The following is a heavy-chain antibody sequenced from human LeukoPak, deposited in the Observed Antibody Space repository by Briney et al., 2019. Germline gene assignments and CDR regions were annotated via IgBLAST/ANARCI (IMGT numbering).Heavy chain of an antibody. CDR1: GYTFSNYA. CDR3: TRGSDSYYYYSMDV. J-gene: IGHJ6*03. V-gene: IGHV1-69*05. Sequence: ASLKVSCKASGYTFSNYAINWVGQAPGQGVEWMGGIIPILRTTIYAEKFQGRVTITTDESTSTAHMELSGLRSEDTAVYYCTRGSDSYYYYSMDVWGRGTTVIVSS. CDR2: IIPILRTT.